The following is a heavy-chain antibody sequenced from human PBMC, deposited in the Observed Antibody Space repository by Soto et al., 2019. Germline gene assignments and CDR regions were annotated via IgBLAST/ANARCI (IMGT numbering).Heavy chain of an antibody. V-gene: IGHV3-66*01. D-gene: IGHD3-22*01. CDR3: ARDRYYYDSRPRNWYFDL. Sequence: EVHLVESGGGLVQPGGSLRLSCAASGFTVSSNYISWVRQAPGKGLELVSVIYSGGSTYYADSVKGRFTISRDNSKNTLYIHMNRMRDEDKAVYYGARDRYYYDSRPRNWYFDLWGRGTLVTVSS. CDR2: IYSGGST. J-gene: IGHJ2*01. CDR1: GFTVSSNY.